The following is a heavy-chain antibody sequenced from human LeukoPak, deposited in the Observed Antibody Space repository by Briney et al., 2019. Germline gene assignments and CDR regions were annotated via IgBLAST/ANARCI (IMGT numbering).Heavy chain of an antibody. CDR3: AAGLSV. Sequence: GGSLRLSCAASGFTFDDYAMHWVRQAPGKGLEWVSGISWNSGSIGYADSVKGRFTISRDNAKNSLYLQMNSLRAEDTALCYCAAGLSVWGQGTLVTVSS. CDR1: GFTFDDYA. V-gene: IGHV3-9*01. D-gene: IGHD2/OR15-2a*01. J-gene: IGHJ4*02. CDR2: ISWNSGSI.